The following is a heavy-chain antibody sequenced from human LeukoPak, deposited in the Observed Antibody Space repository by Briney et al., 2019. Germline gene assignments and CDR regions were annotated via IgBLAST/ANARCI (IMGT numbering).Heavy chain of an antibody. CDR1: GFTFSRYS. D-gene: IGHD3-9*01. V-gene: IGHV3-48*01. CDR2: ISSSSSTI. J-gene: IGHJ5*02. CDR3: AREASSILTGPNWFDP. Sequence: GGSLRLSCVASGFTFSRYSMNWVRQAPGKGLEWVSYISSSSSTIYYADSVKGRFTISRDNAKNSLYLQMNSLRAEDTAVYYCAREASSILTGPNWFDPWGQGTLVTVSP.